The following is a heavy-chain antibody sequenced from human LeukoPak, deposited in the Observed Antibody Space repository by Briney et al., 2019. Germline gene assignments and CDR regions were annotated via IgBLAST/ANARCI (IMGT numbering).Heavy chain of an antibody. V-gene: IGHV4-39*01. Sequence: SETLSLTCTVSGGSISDWNYYWGWIRQPPGKGLEWIGNIYYSGSTYDNASLKSRITMSVDTSKNQFSLNLSSVTAADTAVYYYARRSGTVGGNYFDYWGQGTLVTVSS. CDR2: IYYSGST. CDR1: GGSISDWNYY. D-gene: IGHD6-19*01. J-gene: IGHJ4*02. CDR3: ARRSGTVGGNYFDY.